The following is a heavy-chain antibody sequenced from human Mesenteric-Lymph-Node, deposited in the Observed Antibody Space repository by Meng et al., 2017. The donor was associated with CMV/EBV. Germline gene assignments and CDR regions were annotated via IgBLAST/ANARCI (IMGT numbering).Heavy chain of an antibody. J-gene: IGHJ5*02. CDR1: FRSYA. CDR2: ISGSGGST. V-gene: IGHV3-23*01. D-gene: IGHD3-22*01. Sequence: FRSYAISWVRQAPGKGLEWVSAISGSGGSTYYANSVKGRFTISRDSSKNTLFLQMNSLRAEDTAVYYCAKEWGNDSSGYYAGWFDPWGQGTLVTVSS. CDR3: AKEWGNDSSGYYAGWFDP.